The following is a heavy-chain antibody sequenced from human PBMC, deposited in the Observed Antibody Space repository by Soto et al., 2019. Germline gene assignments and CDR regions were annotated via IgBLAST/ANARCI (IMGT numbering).Heavy chain of an antibody. Sequence: EVQLVESGGGLVKPGGSLRLSCAASGFTFSSYSMNWVRQAPGKGLEWVSSISSSSSYIYYADSVKGRFTISRDNAKNSLYLQMNSLSAEDTAVYYCAKEAGELSTRSFDYWGQGTLVTVSS. J-gene: IGHJ4*02. CDR2: ISSSSSYI. CDR3: AKEAGELSTRSFDY. D-gene: IGHD3-16*02. CDR1: GFTFSSYS. V-gene: IGHV3-21*01.